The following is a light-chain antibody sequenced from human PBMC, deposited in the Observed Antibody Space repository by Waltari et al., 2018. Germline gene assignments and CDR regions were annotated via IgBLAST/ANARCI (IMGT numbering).Light chain of an antibody. CDR1: QSIGNW. V-gene: IGKV1-5*03. CDR3: QQYNNAWT. CDR2: KAS. J-gene: IGKJ1*01. Sequence: DILMTQSPSTLSASVGDRVTITCRASQSIGNWVVWYQQKSGKVPKALIYKASVLESGVPSRCSGSGSETEFTLIISGLQVDDAATYYCQQYNNAWTFGQGTKVEIK.